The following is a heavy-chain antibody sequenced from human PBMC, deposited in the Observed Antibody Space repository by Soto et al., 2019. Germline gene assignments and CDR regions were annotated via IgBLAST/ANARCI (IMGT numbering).Heavy chain of an antibody. CDR3: ASGKDYAVGGY. V-gene: IGHV3-48*02. CDR2: INSSSSTI. J-gene: IGHJ4*02. CDR1: GFTFSSYS. Sequence: EVQLVESGGGLVQPGGSLRLSCAASGFTFSSYSMNWVRQAPGKGLEWVSYINSSSSTIYYADAVKGQFTISRDNAKNSLYLQMNSLREEDTAAYYCASGKDYAVGGYWGQGTLVTVSS. D-gene: IGHD4-17*01.